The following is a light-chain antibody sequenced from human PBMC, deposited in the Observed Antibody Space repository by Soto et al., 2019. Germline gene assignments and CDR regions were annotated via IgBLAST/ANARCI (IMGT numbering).Light chain of an antibody. CDR1: SSDVGSYNL. CDR2: EGS. CDR3: CSYAGSSTWV. J-gene: IGLJ3*02. V-gene: IGLV2-23*01. Sequence: QSALTQPASVSGSPGQSITISCTGTSSDVGSYNLVSWYQQHPGKAPKLMIYEGSKRPSGVSNRFSGSKSVNTASLTISGLQAEDEADYDCCSYAGSSTWVVGGGTKLTVL.